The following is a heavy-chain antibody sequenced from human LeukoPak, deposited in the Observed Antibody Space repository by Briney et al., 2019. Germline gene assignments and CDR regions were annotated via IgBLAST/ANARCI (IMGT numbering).Heavy chain of an antibody. Sequence: GGSLRLSCAASGFTFSSYWMSWVRQAPGKGLEWVANIKQDGSEKYYVDSVKGRFTISRDNAKNSLYLQMNSLRAEDTALYYCAKLPAIIVGPYDDGNDAFDIWGQGTMVTVSS. CDR2: IKQDGSEK. D-gene: IGHD1-26*01. J-gene: IGHJ3*02. V-gene: IGHV3-7*03. CDR3: AKLPAIIVGPYDDGNDAFDI. CDR1: GFTFSSYW.